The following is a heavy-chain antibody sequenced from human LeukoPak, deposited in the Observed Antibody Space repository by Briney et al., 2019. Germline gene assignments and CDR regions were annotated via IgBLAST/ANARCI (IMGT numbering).Heavy chain of an antibody. V-gene: IGHV4-4*07. CDR3: ASGGTTVTSDAFDI. Sequence: SETLSLTCTVSGGSISSYYWSWIRQPAGKGLEWIGRIYTSGSTNYNPSLKSRVTMSVDTSKNQFSLKVSSVAAADTAVYYCASGGTTVTSDAFDIWGEGTMDTVSS. CDR2: IYTSGST. J-gene: IGHJ3*02. CDR1: GGSISSYY. D-gene: IGHD4-17*01.